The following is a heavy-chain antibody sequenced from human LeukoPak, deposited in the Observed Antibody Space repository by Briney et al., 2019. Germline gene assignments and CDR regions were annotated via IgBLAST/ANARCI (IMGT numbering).Heavy chain of an antibody. V-gene: IGHV4-34*01. CDR3: TSSGWYRGWFDP. CDR1: GGSFSGYY. J-gene: IGHJ5*02. D-gene: IGHD6-19*01. Sequence: SETLSLTCAVYGGSFSGYYWSWIRQPPGKGLEWVGEINHSGSTNYNPSLKSRVTISVDTSKNQFSLKLSSVTAADTAVYYCTSSGWYRGWFDPWGQGTLVSVSS. CDR2: INHSGST.